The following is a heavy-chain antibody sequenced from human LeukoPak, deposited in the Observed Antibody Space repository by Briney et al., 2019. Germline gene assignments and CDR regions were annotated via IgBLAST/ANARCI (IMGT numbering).Heavy chain of an antibody. CDR1: GGTISRYY. Sequence: PSETLSLTCAVSGGTISRYYWSWIRQSPGKGLEWIGYIYSTGSTNSSPSLKSRVSISVDTSKSQFSLNMRSVTAADTAVYYCARHESAVRALFHWGQGVLVTVSS. CDR3: ARHESAVRALFH. CDR2: IYSTGST. J-gene: IGHJ4*02. V-gene: IGHV4-59*08.